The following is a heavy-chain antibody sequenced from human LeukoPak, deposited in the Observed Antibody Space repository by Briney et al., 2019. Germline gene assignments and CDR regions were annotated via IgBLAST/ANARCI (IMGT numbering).Heavy chain of an antibody. CDR2: ISGSGGST. J-gene: IGHJ3*02. D-gene: IGHD3-3*01. Sequence: GGSLRLSCAASGFTFSSYAMSWVRQAPGKGLEWVSAISGSGGSTYYADSVKGRFTISRDNSKNTLYLQMNSLRAEDTAVYYCARGGLPYYDFWSGYLGAFDIWGQGTMVTVSS. CDR3: ARGGLPYYDFWSGYLGAFDI. V-gene: IGHV3-23*01. CDR1: GFTFSSYA.